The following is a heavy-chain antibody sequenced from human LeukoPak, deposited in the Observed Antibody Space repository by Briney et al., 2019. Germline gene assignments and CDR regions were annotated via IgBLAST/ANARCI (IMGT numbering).Heavy chain of an antibody. CDR3: ATGGQYSSGWYQYY. CDR2: FDPEDGET. CDR1: GYTLTELS. Sequence: GASVKVSCKVSGYTLTELSMHWVRQAPGKGLEWMGGFDPEDGETIYAQKFQGRVTMTEDTSTDTAYMELSSLRSEDTAAYYCATGGQYSSGWYQYYWGQGTLVTVSS. D-gene: IGHD6-19*01. J-gene: IGHJ4*02. V-gene: IGHV1-24*01.